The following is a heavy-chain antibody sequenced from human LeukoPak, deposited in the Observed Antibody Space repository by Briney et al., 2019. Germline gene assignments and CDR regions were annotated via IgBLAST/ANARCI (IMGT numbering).Heavy chain of an antibody. CDR3: ARMYSGYDQYTIAVADRIDY. CDR1: GYTFTSYG. V-gene: IGHV1-18*01. Sequence: ASVKVSCKASGYTFTSYGISWVRQAPGQGLEWMGLISAYNGNTNYAQKLQGRVTMTTDTSTSTAYMELRSLRSDDTAVYYCARMYSGYDQYTIAVADRIDYWGQGTLVTVSS. D-gene: IGHD5-12*01. J-gene: IGHJ4*02. CDR2: ISAYNGNT.